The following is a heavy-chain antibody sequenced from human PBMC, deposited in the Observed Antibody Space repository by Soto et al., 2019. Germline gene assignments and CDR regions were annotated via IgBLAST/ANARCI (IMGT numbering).Heavy chain of an antibody. J-gene: IGHJ4*02. CDR3: TIVRVADSALDH. D-gene: IGHD3-10*02. Sequence: QVQLVESGGGVVQPGRSLRLSCVGSGFIFSNRAMHWVRQTPGKGLEWVAFMSYDGSDTFYADSVKGRFTISRDNSKNTLFLHMSNLRAEDTAMYYCTIVRVADSALDHWGQGTLVTVSS. CDR2: MSYDGSDT. CDR1: GFIFSNRA. V-gene: IGHV3-30*15.